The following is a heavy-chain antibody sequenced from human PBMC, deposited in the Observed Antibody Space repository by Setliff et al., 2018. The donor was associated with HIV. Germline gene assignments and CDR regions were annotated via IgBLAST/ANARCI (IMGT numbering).Heavy chain of an antibody. CDR3: GRQAWDHQSSGYFVDY. D-gene: IGHD6-19*01. Sequence: SETLSLTCTVSGYSISSGYYWGWIRQPPGKGLEWIGSIYQTGSTNYNPSLKSRVTVSLDMSKTQFSLKLTSVTAADTAVYYCGRQAWDHQSSGYFVDYWGQGTLVTVSS. CDR1: GYSISSGYY. V-gene: IGHV4-38-2*02. CDR2: IYQTGST. J-gene: IGHJ4*02.